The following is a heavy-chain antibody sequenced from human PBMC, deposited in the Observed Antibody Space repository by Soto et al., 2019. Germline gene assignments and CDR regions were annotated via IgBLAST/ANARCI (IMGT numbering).Heavy chain of an antibody. D-gene: IGHD3-3*01. J-gene: IGHJ6*02. CDR2: IYLGVSDT. Sequence: PGDSLKISFNGSGYSLTSCWIGWVRQLPGKVLEVMGIIYLGVSDTRYSVFFQGQVTISADKSICTAYLQWSSLKAWDNHMSYFAIKYYDFCSVYSNGMEVWGQGTTDNVS. V-gene: IGHV5-51*01. CDR1: GYSLTSCW. CDR3: AIKYYDFCSVYSNGMEV.